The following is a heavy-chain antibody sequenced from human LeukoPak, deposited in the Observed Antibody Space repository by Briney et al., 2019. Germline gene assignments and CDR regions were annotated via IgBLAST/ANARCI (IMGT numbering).Heavy chain of an antibody. Sequence: ASVKVSCKASGYTFTGYYMHWVRQAPGQGLEWMGWINPNSGGTNYAQKFQGRVTMTRDTSISTAYMELSRLRSEDTAVYYCARDLHYYDSSGPVDYWGQGTLVTVSS. CDR2: INPNSGGT. V-gene: IGHV1-2*02. CDR1: GYTFTGYY. J-gene: IGHJ4*02. CDR3: ARDLHYYDSSGPVDY. D-gene: IGHD3-22*01.